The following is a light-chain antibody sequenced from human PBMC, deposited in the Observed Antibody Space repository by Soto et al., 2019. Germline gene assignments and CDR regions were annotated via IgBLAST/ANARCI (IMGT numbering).Light chain of an antibody. CDR2: EVN. CDR1: NSDIGGYNF. V-gene: IGLV2-14*01. CDR3: FSYTTGTTNV. J-gene: IGLJ1*01. Sequence: QSALTQAASVYGSPGQSITISCVGTNSDIGGYNFVSWYQQHPGKAPKLMIFEVNKRPSGVSNRFSGSKSGNTASLTISGLQAEDEADYFCFSYTTGTTNVFGTGTKLTVL.